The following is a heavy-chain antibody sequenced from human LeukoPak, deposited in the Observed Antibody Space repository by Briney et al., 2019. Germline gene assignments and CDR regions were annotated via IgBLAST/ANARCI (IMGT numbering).Heavy chain of an antibody. CDR1: GYIFISYG. J-gene: IGHJ4*02. CDR3: ARRQVYSSSYQIDY. Sequence: GASVKVSCETSGYIFISYGISWVRQAPGQGLEWMGWISGYSGNTNYAQKLQGRVTMTTDTSTSTVYMELRSLRSDDTAVYYCARRQVYSSSYQIDYWGQGTLVTVSS. V-gene: IGHV1-18*01. D-gene: IGHD6-13*01. CDR2: ISGYSGNT.